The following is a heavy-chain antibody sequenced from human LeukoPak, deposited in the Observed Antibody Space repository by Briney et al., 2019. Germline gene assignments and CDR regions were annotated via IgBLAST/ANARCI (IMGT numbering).Heavy chain of an antibody. CDR2: IYYSGST. CDR1: GGSISSYY. Sequence: SETLSLTCTVSGGSISSYYWSWIRQPPGKGLEWIGYIYYSGSTYYNPSLKSRVTISVDTSKNQFSLKLSSVTAADTAVYYCARDSLRSYAFDIWGQGTMVTVSS. CDR3: ARDSLRSYAFDI. V-gene: IGHV4-30-4*08. J-gene: IGHJ3*02. D-gene: IGHD3-3*01.